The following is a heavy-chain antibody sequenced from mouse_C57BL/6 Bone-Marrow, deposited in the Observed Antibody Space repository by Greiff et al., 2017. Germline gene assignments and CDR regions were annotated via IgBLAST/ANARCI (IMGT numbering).Heavy chain of an antibody. J-gene: IGHJ2*01. D-gene: IGHD1-1*01. V-gene: IGHV14-2*01. CDR1: GFNIKDYY. CDR3: TRSLIYYGTNY. CDR2: IDPEDGET. Sequence: QLKESGAELVKPGASVKLSCTASGFNIKDYYIHWVKQRTEQGLEWIGRIDPEDGETKYAPKFQDKATITADTSSNTAYLQLSSLTSEDTAVYYCTRSLIYYGTNYWGQGTTLTVSS.